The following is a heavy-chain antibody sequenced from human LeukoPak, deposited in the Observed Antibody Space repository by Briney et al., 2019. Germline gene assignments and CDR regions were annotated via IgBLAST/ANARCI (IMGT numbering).Heavy chain of an antibody. Sequence: SETLSLTCAVSGGSISTAHWWNWVRQSPGKGLEWIGEIYHRGNSNYNPSLKSRVSISVATSKNQFSLEVTSLTAADTAVYYCARAFHPPDFAFGRAPYYFDLWGQGTLVTVSS. J-gene: IGHJ4*01. CDR3: ARAFHPPDFAFGRAPYYFDL. D-gene: IGHD3-16*01. CDR1: GGSISTAHW. CDR2: IYHRGNS. V-gene: IGHV4-4*02.